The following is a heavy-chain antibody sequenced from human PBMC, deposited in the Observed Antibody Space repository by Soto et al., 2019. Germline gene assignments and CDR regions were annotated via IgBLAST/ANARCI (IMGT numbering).Heavy chain of an antibody. CDR3: ARALGYSGYAGMDV. V-gene: IGHV1-18*01. CDR1: GYTFTIYG. J-gene: IGHJ6*02. Sequence: QVQLVQSGGEVKKPGASVKVSCKASGYTFTIYGINWVRQAPGQGLEWMGWISPDNGNTNSAQKLQGRDTMTTDTSTSTAYMELRSLRSDDTAVYYCARALGYSGYAGMDVWGQGTTVTVSS. CDR2: ISPDNGNT. D-gene: IGHD5-12*01.